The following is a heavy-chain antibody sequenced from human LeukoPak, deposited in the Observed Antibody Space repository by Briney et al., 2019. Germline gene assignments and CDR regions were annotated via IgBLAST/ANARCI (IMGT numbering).Heavy chain of an antibody. D-gene: IGHD6-19*01. J-gene: IGHJ4*02. CDR1: GYTFTGCY. CDR3: ARVSVAGTPDRDYFDY. V-gene: IGHV1-2*02. Sequence: ASVKVSCKASGYTFTGCYLHWVRQAPGQGLEWMGRINPSSGDTNYAQKSQGRVTMTRDTSISTAYLELSTLTSDDTAVYFCARVSVAGTPDRDYFDYWGQGTLVTVSS. CDR2: INPSSGDT.